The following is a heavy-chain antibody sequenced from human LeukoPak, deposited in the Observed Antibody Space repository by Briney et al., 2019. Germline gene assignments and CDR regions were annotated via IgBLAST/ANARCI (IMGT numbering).Heavy chain of an antibody. CDR1: GFTFSSYI. J-gene: IGHJ4*02. V-gene: IGHV3-48*04. Sequence: PGGSLRLSCAASGFTFSSYIMNWVRQAPGKGLDWVSYISSSSSTIYYADSVKGRFTISRDNAKNSLYLQMNSLRAEDTALYYCASAGLTYGSGSYFVYWGQGTLVTVSS. CDR3: ASAGLTYGSGSYFVY. CDR2: ISSSSSTI. D-gene: IGHD3-10*01.